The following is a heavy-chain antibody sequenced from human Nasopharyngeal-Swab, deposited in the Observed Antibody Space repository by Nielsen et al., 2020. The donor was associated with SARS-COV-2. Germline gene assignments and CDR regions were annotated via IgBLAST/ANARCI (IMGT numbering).Heavy chain of an antibody. D-gene: IGHD4-17*01. CDR3: ANFPDGDYLERSLNDAFDI. CDR1: GGTFSSYA. Sequence: SVKVSCKASGGTFSSYAISWVRQAPGQELEWMGGIIPIFGTANYAQKFQGRVTITADESTSTAYMELSSLRSEDTAVYYCANFPDGDYLERSLNDAFDIWGQGTMVTVSS. V-gene: IGHV1-69*13. J-gene: IGHJ3*02. CDR2: IIPIFGTA.